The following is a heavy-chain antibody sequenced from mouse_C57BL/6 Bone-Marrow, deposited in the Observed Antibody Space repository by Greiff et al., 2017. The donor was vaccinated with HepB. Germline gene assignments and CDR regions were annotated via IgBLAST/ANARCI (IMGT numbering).Heavy chain of an antibody. Sequence: QVQLQQPGAELVRPGTSVKLSCKASGYTFTSYWMHWVKQRPGQGLEWIGVIDPSDSYTNYNQKFKGKATLTVDTSSSTAYMQLSSLTYADSAVYYCANSLFITTVVPYFDYWGQGTTLTVSS. J-gene: IGHJ2*01. CDR2: IDPSDSYT. CDR3: ANSLFITTVVPYFDY. V-gene: IGHV1-59*01. CDR1: GYTFTSYW. D-gene: IGHD1-1*01.